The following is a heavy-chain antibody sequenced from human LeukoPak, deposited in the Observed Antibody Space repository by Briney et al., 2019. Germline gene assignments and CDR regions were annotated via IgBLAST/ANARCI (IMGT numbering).Heavy chain of an antibody. Sequence: GGSLRLSCAASGFTFSSYAMSWVRQAPGKGLEWVSAISGSGGSTYYADSVKGRFTISRDNSKNTLYLQMNSLRAEDTAVYYCAKGMATKTPLYYYYYGMDVWGQGTTVTVSS. V-gene: IGHV3-23*01. CDR2: ISGSGGST. CDR1: GFTFSSYA. J-gene: IGHJ6*02. D-gene: IGHD5-24*01. CDR3: AKGMATKTPLYYYYYGMDV.